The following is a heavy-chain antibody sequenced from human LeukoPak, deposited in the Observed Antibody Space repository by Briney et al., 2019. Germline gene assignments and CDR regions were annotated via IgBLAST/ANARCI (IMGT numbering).Heavy chain of an antibody. CDR3: ASYCSGGSCYDGYSN. CDR1: GFTFSSYS. CDR2: ISSSSYI. Sequence: PGGSLRLSCAASGFTFSSYSMKWVRQAPGKGLEWVSSISSSSYIYYADSVKGRFTISRDNAKNSLYLQMNSLRVEDTAVYYCASYCSGGSCYDGYSNWGQGTLVTVSS. D-gene: IGHD2-15*01. V-gene: IGHV3-21*01. J-gene: IGHJ4*02.